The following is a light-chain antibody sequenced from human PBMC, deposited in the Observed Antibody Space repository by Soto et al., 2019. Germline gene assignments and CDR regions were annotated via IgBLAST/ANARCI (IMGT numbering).Light chain of an antibody. CDR2: GAS. V-gene: IGKV3-20*01. CDR3: QQYGSSFT. J-gene: IGKJ3*01. Sequence: EIVLTQSPGTLSLSPGERATLSCRASQSVSSNYLAWYQQKPGQAPRLLIYGASSRATGIPDRFSGSGSGTDFTLTISRLEPEDFAVYYCQQYGSSFTFGPGTKVDFK. CDR1: QSVSSNY.